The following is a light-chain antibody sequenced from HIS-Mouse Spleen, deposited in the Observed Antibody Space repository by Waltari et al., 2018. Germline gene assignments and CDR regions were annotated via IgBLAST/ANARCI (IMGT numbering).Light chain of an antibody. CDR3: CSYAGSSTWV. V-gene: IGLV2-23*01. J-gene: IGLJ3*02. CDR1: SSDVGRYNL. CDR2: EGS. Sequence: QSALTQPASVSGSPGQSITISCTGTSSDVGRYNLVPWYQQHPGKAPKLMIYEGSKRPSGVSNRFSGSKSGNMASLTISGLQAEDEADYYCCSYAGSSTWVFGGGTKLTVL.